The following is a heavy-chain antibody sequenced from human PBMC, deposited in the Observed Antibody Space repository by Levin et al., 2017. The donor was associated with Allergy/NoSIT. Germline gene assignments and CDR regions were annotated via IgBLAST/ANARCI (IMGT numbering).Heavy chain of an antibody. CDR2: IDPSDSYT. J-gene: IGHJ4*02. V-gene: IGHV5-10-1*01. Sequence: GESLKISCQGSGYNFTKYWITWVRQMPGKGPEWMGRIDPSDSYTNYRQSFRGHVTFSVDKSINTAYLQWSSLKGSDSAMYYCARQFIDGWTYPPPDYWGQGTLVAVSS. CDR3: ARQFIDGWTYPPPDY. D-gene: IGHD1-7*01. CDR1: GYNFTKYW.